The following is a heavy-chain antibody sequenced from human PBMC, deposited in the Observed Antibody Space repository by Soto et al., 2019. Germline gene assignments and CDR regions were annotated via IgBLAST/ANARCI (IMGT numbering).Heavy chain of an antibody. D-gene: IGHD2-15*01. J-gene: IGHJ4*02. CDR2: MSRSSRYI. V-gene: IGHV3-21*01. CDR1: GFTFNSYS. CDR3: ARDGGVAATLANYFDY. Sequence: GGSLRLSCAACGFTFNSYSMNWVRQAPGKGLEWVSSMSRSSRYIYYADSVKGRFTISRDNARNSVYLQMNSLRAEDTAVYYCARDGGVAATLANYFDYWGQGTLVTVSS.